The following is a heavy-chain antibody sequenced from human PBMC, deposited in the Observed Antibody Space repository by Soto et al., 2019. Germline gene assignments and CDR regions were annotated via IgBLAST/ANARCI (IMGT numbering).Heavy chain of an antibody. CDR3: SYSSSFEDY. CDR1: GGPVSSGSYY. Sequence: SETLSLTCTVSGGPVSSGSYYWSWIRQPPGKGLEWIGYIYYSGSTNYNPSLKSRVTISVDTSKNQFSLKLSSVTAADTAVYYCSYSSSFEDYWGQGTLVTVSS. V-gene: IGHV4-61*01. D-gene: IGHD6-13*01. J-gene: IGHJ4*02. CDR2: IYYSGST.